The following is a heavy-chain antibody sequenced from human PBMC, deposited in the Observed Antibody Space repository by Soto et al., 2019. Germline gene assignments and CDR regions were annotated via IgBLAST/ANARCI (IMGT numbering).Heavy chain of an antibody. CDR3: AREAPYDSSGYSPYFDY. D-gene: IGHD3-22*01. CDR2: IYHSGST. CDR1: GGSNSSGGYS. V-gene: IGHV4-30-2*01. Sequence: SETLSLTCAVSGGSNSSGGYSWSWIRQPPGKGLEWIGYIYHSGSTYYNPSLKSRVTISVDRSKNQFSLKLSSVTAADTAVYYCAREAPYDSSGYSPYFDYWGQGTLVTVSS. J-gene: IGHJ4*02.